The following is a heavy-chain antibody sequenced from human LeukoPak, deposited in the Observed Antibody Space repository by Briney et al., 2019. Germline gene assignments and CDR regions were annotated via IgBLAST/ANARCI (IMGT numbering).Heavy chain of an antibody. J-gene: IGHJ4*02. CDR1: GLSVSSNH. V-gene: IGHV3-53*01. D-gene: IGHD6-19*01. CDR3: AGGIAVAGLDY. Sequence: GGSLRLSCAASGLSVSSNHVNWVRQAPGKGLEWVSVIYSGGSTYYTDSVKGRFTISRDNSKNTLYLQMNSLRVEDTAVYYCAGGIAVAGLDYWGQGTLVTVSS. CDR2: IYSGGST.